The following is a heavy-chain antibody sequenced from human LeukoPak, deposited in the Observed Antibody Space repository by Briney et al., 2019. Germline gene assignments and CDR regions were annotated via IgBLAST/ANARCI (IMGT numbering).Heavy chain of an antibody. V-gene: IGHV4-34*01. CDR3: AISETDY. J-gene: IGHJ4*02. CDR1: GGSFSGYY. CDR2: INHSGST. Sequence: SETLSLTCAVYGGSFSGYYWSWIRQPPGKGLVWIGEINHSGSTNYNPSLKSRVTISVDTSKNQFSLKLSSVTAADTAVYYCAISETDYWGQGTLVTVSS.